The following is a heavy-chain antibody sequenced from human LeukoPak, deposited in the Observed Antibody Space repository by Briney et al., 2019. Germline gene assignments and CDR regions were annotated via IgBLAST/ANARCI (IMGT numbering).Heavy chain of an antibody. CDR3: AREGVVVVAATSAYYYMDV. CDR2: MNPNSGNT. V-gene: IGHV1-8*01. Sequence: ASVTVSCKASGYTFTSYDINWVRQAPGQGLEWMGWMNPNSGNTGYAQKFQRRVTMTRNTSISTAYMELSSLRSEDTAVYYCAREGVVVVAATSAYYYMDVWGKGTTVTVSS. CDR1: GYTFTSYD. J-gene: IGHJ6*03. D-gene: IGHD2-15*01.